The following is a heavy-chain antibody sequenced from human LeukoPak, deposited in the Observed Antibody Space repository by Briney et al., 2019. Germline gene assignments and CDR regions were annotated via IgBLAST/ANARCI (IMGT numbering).Heavy chain of an antibody. V-gene: IGHV3-30*18. J-gene: IGHJ4*02. CDR2: ISYDGSNK. Sequence: GGSLRLSCAASGFTFSSYGMHWVRQAPGKGLEWVAVISYDGSNKYYADSVKGRFTISRDNSKNTLYLQMNSLRAEDTAVYYCAKDDGDYVELPVDYFDYWGQGTLVTVSS. D-gene: IGHD4-17*01. CDR1: GFTFSSYG. CDR3: AKDDGDYVELPVDYFDY.